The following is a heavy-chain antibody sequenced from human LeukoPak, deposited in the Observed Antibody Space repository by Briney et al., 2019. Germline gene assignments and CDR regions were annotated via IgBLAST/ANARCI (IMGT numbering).Heavy chain of an antibody. CDR2: ISGSGGVT. J-gene: IGHJ4*02. V-gene: IGHV3-23*01. D-gene: IGHD6-19*01. CDR1: GLTFRNYA. CDR3: AKGPLTEVAGTTWDF. Sequence: GGSLRLSCVVTGLTFRNYAMSWVRQAPWKGPEWVSDISGSGGVTHYADSVKGRFSISRDNSKNTLYLQMGSLRAEDTAVYYCAKGPLTEVAGTTWDFWGQGTLVTVSS.